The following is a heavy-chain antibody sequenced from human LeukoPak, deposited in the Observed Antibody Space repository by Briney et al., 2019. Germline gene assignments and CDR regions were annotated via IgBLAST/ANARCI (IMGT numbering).Heavy chain of an antibody. V-gene: IGHV1-24*01. J-gene: IGHJ4*02. CDR3: ATDLPGDGYDGNFDY. D-gene: IGHD5-12*01. Sequence: GASVKVSCKVSGYTLTELSMHWVRQAPGKGLEWMGGFDPEDGETIYAQKFQGGVTMTEDTSTDTAYMELSSLRSEDTAVYYCATDLPGDGYDGNFDYWGQGTLVTVSS. CDR2: FDPEDGET. CDR1: GYTLTELS.